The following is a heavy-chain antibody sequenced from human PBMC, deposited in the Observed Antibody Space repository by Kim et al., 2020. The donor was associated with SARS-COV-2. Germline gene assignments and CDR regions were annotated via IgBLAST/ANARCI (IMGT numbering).Heavy chain of an antibody. J-gene: IGHJ6*02. D-gene: IGHD6-19*01. Sequence: GGSLRLSCAASGFTFSSYAMSWVRQAPGKGLEWVSAISGSGGSTYYADSVKGRFTISRDNSKNTLYLQMNSLRAEDTAVYYCAKTESRVSRYSSGRYEYYYYGMDVWGQGTTVTVSS. CDR3: AKTESRVSRYSSGRYEYYYYGMDV. V-gene: IGHV3-23*01. CDR2: ISGSGGST. CDR1: GFTFSSYA.